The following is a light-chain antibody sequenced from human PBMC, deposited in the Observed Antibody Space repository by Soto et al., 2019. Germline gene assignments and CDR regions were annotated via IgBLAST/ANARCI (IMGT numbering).Light chain of an antibody. Sequence: QSALTQPPSASGSPGQSVTISCTGTKSDIGVYDVVSWYQHHPGKAPRLIIYEDVQRPSGVPDRFSGSKSGNTASLTVSGLQAEDEADYFCKSYAGSNTYVFGSGTKVTVL. CDR1: KSDIGVYDV. V-gene: IGLV2-8*01. CDR3: KSYAGSNTYV. J-gene: IGLJ1*01. CDR2: EDV.